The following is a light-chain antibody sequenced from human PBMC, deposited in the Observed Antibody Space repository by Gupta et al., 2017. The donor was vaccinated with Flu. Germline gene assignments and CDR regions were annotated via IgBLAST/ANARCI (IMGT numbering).Light chain of an antibody. CDR1: SSNIGNNY. Sequence: KVTISCSGSSSNIGNNYVSWYQQLPGTAPKLLIYENNKRPSGIPDRFSGSKSDTSATLGITGLQTGDEADYYCGTWDSSLSAGVFGGGTKLNVL. V-gene: IGLV1-51*02. CDR3: GTWDSSLSAGV. J-gene: IGLJ3*02. CDR2: ENN.